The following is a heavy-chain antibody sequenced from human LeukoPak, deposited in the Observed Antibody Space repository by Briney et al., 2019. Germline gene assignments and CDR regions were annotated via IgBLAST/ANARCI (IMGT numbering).Heavy chain of an antibody. V-gene: IGHV3-53*01. CDR2: IYSAGKT. CDR3: ARGPRDYFDF. Sequence: PGGSLLLSCAASGFTVSSNHMNWVRQAPGKGLEWVSVIYSAGKTYCADSVKGRFTISRDNSKNTLYLQMNSLRAEDTAVYCCARGPRDYFDFWGQGTLVSLSS. CDR1: GFTVSSNH. J-gene: IGHJ4*02.